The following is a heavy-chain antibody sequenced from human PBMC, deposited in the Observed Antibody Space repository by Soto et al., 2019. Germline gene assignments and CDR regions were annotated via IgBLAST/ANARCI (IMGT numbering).Heavy chain of an antibody. D-gene: IGHD3-9*01. Sequence: SETLSLTFSVSDDSINIDNYYWGWIRQPPGKGLEWIGSIYYSGNAYYKQYLKNRVTISLDKSRSQFSLKLNYVTAADSAVYFCARLEGLAKISYYFDFWGPGALVTVSS. V-gene: IGHV4-39*01. J-gene: IGHJ4*02. CDR1: DDSINIDNYY. CDR2: IYYSGNA. CDR3: ARLEGLAKISYYFDF.